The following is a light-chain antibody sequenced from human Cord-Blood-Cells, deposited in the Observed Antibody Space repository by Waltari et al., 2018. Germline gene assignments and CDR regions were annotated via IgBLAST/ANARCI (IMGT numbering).Light chain of an antibody. CDR2: RNK. J-gene: IGLJ3*02. V-gene: IGLV1-47*01. Sequence: QSVLTQPPSASGTPGQRVTISCSGTRSNIGSNYVYWYQHLPGTAPKLLIYRNKRRPSGVPDRFSGSKSGTSASLAISGLRSEDEADYYCAAWDDSLSGRVFGGGTKLTVL. CDR1: RSNIGSNY. CDR3: AAWDDSLSGRV.